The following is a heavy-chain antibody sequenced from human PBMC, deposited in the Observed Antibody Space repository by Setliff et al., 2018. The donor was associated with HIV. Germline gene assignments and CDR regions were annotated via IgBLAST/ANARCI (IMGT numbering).Heavy chain of an antibody. V-gene: IGHV4-61*10. J-gene: IGHJ5*01. CDR2: VYTTGSA. Sequence: SETLSLTCTVSGASFIRSRYYWSWIRQPAGKGLEWIGHVYTTGSASYNPSLESRVTILEALSKNQFSLKLSSVTAADTAVYYCALARDFWSGDYWGGSDGSWFDSWGQGTRVTVSS. CDR1: GASFIRSRYY. D-gene: IGHD3-3*01. CDR3: ALARDFWSGDYWGGSDGSWFDS.